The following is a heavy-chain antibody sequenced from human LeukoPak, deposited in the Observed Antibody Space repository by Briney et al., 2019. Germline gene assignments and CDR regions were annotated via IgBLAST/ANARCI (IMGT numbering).Heavy chain of an antibody. CDR1: GGSFNDYY. J-gene: IGHJ3*01. CDR2: IHHSGST. Sequence: PSETLSLTCAVYGGSFNDYYWSWIRQSPGTGLEWIGEIHHSGSTNYNSSLESRVTMSIDTSNNQFSLKLTSVTAADTAVYYCASHKYPVQAFDVWGQGTMVTVSS. CDR3: ASHKYPVQAFDV. D-gene: IGHD2/OR15-2a*01. V-gene: IGHV4-34*01.